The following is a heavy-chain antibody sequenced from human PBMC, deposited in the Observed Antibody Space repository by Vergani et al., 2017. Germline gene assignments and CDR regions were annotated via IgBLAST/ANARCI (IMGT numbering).Heavy chain of an antibody. CDR3: ARDGYSNTKPPNWFDP. V-gene: IGHV4-4*02. CDR2: IYHSGST. Sequence: QVQLQESGPGLVKPSGTLSLTCAVSGGSISSSNWWSWVRQPPGKGLEWIGEIYHSGSTNYNPSLKSRVTIAVDTSKNQFSLKLSSVTAADTAVYYCARDGYSNTKPPNWFDPWGQGTLVTVSS. CDR1: GGSISSSNW. D-gene: IGHD4-11*01. J-gene: IGHJ5*02.